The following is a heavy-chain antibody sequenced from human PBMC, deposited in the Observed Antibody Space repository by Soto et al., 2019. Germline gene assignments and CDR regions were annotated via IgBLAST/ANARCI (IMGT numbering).Heavy chain of an antibody. D-gene: IGHD3-10*01. V-gene: IGHV4-4*02. J-gene: IGHJ4*02. CDR2: IYHSGST. Sequence: QVQLQESGPGLVKPSGTLSLTCAVSGGSISSSNWWSWVRQPPGKGLEWIGEIYHSGSTNYNPSLKSRXXIXVXXSKNQFSLILSSVTAADTAVYYCAGYGASSTYFDYWGQGTLVTVSS. CDR1: GGSISSSNW. CDR3: AGYGASSTYFDY.